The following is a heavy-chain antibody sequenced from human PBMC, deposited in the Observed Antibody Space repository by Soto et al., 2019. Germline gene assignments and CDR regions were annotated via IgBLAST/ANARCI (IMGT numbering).Heavy chain of an antibody. D-gene: IGHD1-26*01. CDR2: IDVGSANA. CDR3: AREGRGSYPDY. Sequence: SVKVSCKTSGVTFSSSAVHWVRQARGHRLQWIGWIDVGSANANYAQMLQERVTISRDMSTSTAYMELSSLRPEDTAVYYCAREGRGSYPDYGGQGPLVTVSS. CDR1: GVTFSSSA. J-gene: IGHJ4*02. V-gene: IGHV1-58*01.